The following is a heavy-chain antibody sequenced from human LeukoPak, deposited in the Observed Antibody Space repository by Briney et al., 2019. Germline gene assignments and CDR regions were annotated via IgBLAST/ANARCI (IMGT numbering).Heavy chain of an antibody. CDR2: ISNSNNNR. CDR3: ARDSGNSFDY. Sequence: GGSLRLSCAASEFVFSSYSMNWVRQAPGKGLEWVSYISNSNNNRYYADSVKGRFTISRDNAKDSLYLQMSSLRDEDTAVYYCARDSGNSFDYWGQGTLVTVSS. CDR1: EFVFSSYS. V-gene: IGHV3-48*02. J-gene: IGHJ4*02.